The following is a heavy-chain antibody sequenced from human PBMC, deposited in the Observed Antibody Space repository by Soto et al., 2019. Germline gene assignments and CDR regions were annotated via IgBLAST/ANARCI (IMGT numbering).Heavy chain of an antibody. CDR2: IYYSGST. CDR1: GGSISSGGYY. V-gene: IGHV4-31*03. CDR3: ARATYYDFWSGPYGMDV. Sequence: SETLSLTCTVSGGSISSGGYYWSWIRQHPGKGLEWIGYIYYSGSTHYNPSLKSRVTISVDTSKNQFSLKLSSVTAADTAVYYCARATYYDFWSGPYGMDVWGQGTTVTVSS. D-gene: IGHD3-3*01. J-gene: IGHJ6*02.